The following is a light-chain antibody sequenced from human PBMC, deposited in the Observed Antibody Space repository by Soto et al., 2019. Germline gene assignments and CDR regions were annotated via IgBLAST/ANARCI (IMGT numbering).Light chain of an antibody. CDR2: DAS. V-gene: IGKV3-11*01. Sequence: EIVLTQSPSTLSLSPGERATISCRASQSVSSYLAWYQQKPGQAPRLLIYDASIRATGIPARFSGSGSGTVIPITSSMLAAEVVAVYYCQQRSNWPTFGGGTKVEIK. CDR3: QQRSNWPT. J-gene: IGKJ4*01. CDR1: QSVSSY.